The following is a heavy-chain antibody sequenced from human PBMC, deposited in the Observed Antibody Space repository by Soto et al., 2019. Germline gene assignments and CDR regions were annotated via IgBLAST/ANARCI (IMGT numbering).Heavy chain of an antibody. CDR1: GGSFSGYY. Sequence: SETLSLTCAVYGGSFSGYYWSWIRQPPGKGLEWIGEINHSGSTNYNPSLKSRVTISVDTSKNQFFLKLSSVTAADTAVYYCARARREPLGGGYYYYGMDGWGQGTTVTVSS. V-gene: IGHV4-34*01. CDR2: INHSGST. D-gene: IGHD1-26*01. CDR3: ARARREPLGGGYYYYGMDG. J-gene: IGHJ6*02.